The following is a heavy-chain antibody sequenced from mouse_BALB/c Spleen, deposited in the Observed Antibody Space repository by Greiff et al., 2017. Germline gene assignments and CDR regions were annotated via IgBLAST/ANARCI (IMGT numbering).Heavy chain of an antibody. CDR2: ISIYYDNT. D-gene: IGHD2-10*01. CDR1: GYTFTDYA. Sequence: VQPQQSGPELVRPGESVKISCKGSGYTFTDYAMHWVKQSHAKSLEWIGVISIYYDNTNYNQKFKGKATMTVDKSSSTAYMELARLTSEDSAIYYCARPYYGNSYAMDYWGQGTSVTVSS. V-gene: IGHV1-67*01. CDR3: ARPYYGNSYAMDY. J-gene: IGHJ4*01.